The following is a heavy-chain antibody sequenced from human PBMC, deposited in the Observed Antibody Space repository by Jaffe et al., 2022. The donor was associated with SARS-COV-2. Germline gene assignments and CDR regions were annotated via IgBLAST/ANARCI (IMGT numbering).Heavy chain of an antibody. Sequence: EVQLLESGGGLVQPGGSLRLSCAASGFTFSSYAMSWVRQAPGKGLEWVSAISGSGGSTYYADSVKGRFTISRDNSKNTLYLQMNSLRAEDTAVYYCARELTGSGRLYYYYGMDVWGQGTTVTVSS. CDR1: GFTFSSYA. CDR3: ARELTGSGRLYYYYGMDV. CDR2: ISGSGGST. V-gene: IGHV3-23*01. D-gene: IGHD3-10*01. J-gene: IGHJ6*02.